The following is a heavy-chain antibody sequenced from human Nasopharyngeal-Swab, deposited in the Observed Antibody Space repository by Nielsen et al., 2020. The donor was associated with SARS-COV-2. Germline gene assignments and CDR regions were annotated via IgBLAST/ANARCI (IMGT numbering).Heavy chain of an antibody. Sequence: KVSCKASGYSFTSHWIAWVRQMPGKGLEWMGIIYPGDFDTKYRPSFQGQVIISADILINPAYLQWSSLKASDNAFYYCARHAEAGSTTIPFDYWGQGTLVAVSS. D-gene: IGHD3-9*01. V-gene: IGHV5-51*01. J-gene: IGHJ4*02. CDR1: GYSFTSHW. CDR2: IYPGDFDT. CDR3: ARHAEAGSTTIPFDY.